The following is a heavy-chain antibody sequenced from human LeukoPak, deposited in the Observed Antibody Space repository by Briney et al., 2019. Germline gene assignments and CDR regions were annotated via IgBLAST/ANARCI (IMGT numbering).Heavy chain of an antibody. CDR3: VKYSNSCYDP. V-gene: IGHV3-64D*06. CDR1: GFTFSSYA. J-gene: IGHJ5*02. D-gene: IGHD6-13*01. CDR2: ISSSGGGT. Sequence: GGSLRLSCSASGFTFSSYAMHWVRQAPGKGLEYVSAISSSGGGTYYADSVKGRFTISRDNSKNTLYLQMSSLRAEDTAVYYCVKYSNSCYDPWGQGTLATVSS.